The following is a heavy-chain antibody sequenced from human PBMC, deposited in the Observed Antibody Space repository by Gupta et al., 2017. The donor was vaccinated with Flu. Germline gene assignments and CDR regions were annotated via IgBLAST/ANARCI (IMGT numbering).Heavy chain of an antibody. CDR3: AGDDYLLTAYSSNI. V-gene: IGHV1-3*01. D-gene: IGHD4/OR15-4a*01. CDR2: SNAGVGNK. Sequence: QVQLVQSGAAVTKPGASVKVSCQASGYPFTTYAIQWVHQAHGQSLEWLRWSNAGVGNKKYVLNIQGRRTSTRDTSAFIVYLECTTTTYKYTAVDGGAGDDYLLTAYSSNI. CDR1: GYPFTTYA. J-gene: IGHJ3*02.